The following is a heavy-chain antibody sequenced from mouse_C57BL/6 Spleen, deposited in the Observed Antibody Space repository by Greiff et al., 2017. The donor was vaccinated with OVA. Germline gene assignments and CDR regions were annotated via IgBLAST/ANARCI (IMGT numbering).Heavy chain of an antibody. Sequence: EVMLVESGGGLVQPGGSLKLSCAASGFTFSDYYMYWVRQTPEKRLEWVAYISNGGGSTYYPDTVKGRFTISRDNAKNTLYLQMSRLKSEDTAMYYCARRGTDWYFDVWGTGTTVTVSS. V-gene: IGHV5-12*01. J-gene: IGHJ1*03. CDR2: ISNGGGST. CDR1: GFTFSDYY. CDR3: ARRGTDWYFDV. D-gene: IGHD2-14*01.